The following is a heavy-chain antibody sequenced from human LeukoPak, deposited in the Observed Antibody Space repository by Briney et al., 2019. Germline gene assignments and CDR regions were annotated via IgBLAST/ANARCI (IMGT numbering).Heavy chain of an antibody. CDR1: GGSISSYY. Sequence: PSETLSLTCTVSGGSISSYYWSWIRQPPGKGLEWIGYIYYSGSTNYNPSLKSRVTISVDTSKNQLSLKLSSVTAADTAVYYCASLWGFGAFPYYYGMDVWGQGTTVTVSS. CDR3: ASLWGFGAFPYYYGMDV. J-gene: IGHJ6*02. CDR2: IYYSGST. V-gene: IGHV4-59*08. D-gene: IGHD3-10*01.